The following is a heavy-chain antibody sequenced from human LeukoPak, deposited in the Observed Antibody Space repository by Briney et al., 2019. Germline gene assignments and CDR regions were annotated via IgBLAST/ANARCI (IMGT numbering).Heavy chain of an antibody. CDR3: ARTSGYSYYYYYGMDV. CDR2: IYHSGST. V-gene: IGHV4-4*02. J-gene: IGHJ6*02. CDR1: GGSISSYY. Sequence: PSETLSLTCTVSGGSISSYYWSWVRQPPGKGLEWIGEIYHSGSTNYDPSLKSRVTISVDKSKNQFSLKLSSVTAADTAVYYCARTSGYSYYYYYGMDVWGQGTTVTVSS. D-gene: IGHD3-3*01.